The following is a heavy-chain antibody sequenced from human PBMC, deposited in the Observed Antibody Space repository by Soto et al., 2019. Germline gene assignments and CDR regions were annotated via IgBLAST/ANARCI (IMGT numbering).Heavy chain of an antibody. CDR3: AKDDGLWYLDY. D-gene: IGHD5-18*01. J-gene: IGHJ4*02. CDR1: GFTFSSYG. CDR2: MSYDGSNT. Sequence: QVHVVESGGGVVLPGRSLRLSCATSGFTFSSYGMHWVRQAPGKGLEWVAVMSYDGSNTYYGESVKGRFTISRDNSKNTLYLQMNSLRAEDTAVYYCAKDDGLWYLDYWGQEILVTVSS. V-gene: IGHV3-30*18.